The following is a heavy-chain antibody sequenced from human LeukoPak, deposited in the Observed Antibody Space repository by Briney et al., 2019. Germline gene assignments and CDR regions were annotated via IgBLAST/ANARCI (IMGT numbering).Heavy chain of an antibody. CDR1: GVSISSYY. D-gene: IGHD2-2*01. Sequence: SETLSLTCTVSGVSISSYYWSWLRQPPGKGLEWIGYIYTSGSTNYNPSLKSRVTISVDTSKNQFSLKLSSVTAADTAVYYCARQCSSTSCPFDYWGQGTLVTVSS. V-gene: IGHV4-4*09. CDR3: ARQCSSTSCPFDY. CDR2: IYTSGST. J-gene: IGHJ4*02.